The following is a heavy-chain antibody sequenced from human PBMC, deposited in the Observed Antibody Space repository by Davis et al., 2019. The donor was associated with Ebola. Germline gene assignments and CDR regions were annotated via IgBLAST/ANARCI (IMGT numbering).Heavy chain of an antibody. J-gene: IGHJ6*02. CDR1: GGSISSSSYY. CDR2: IYYSGST. V-gene: IGHV4-39*01. D-gene: IGHD3-16*01. CDR3: ARVMRGYYYYGMDV. Sequence: MPSETLSLTCTVSGGSISSSSYYWGWIRQPPGKGLEWIGSIYYSGSTYYNPSLKSRVTISVDTSKNQFSLKLSSVTAADTAVYYCARVMRGYYYYGMDVWGQGTTVTVSS.